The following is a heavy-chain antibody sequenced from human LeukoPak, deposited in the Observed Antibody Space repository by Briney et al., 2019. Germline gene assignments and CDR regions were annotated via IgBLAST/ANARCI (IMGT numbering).Heavy chain of an antibody. CDR3: AKDRTMYYYDTSGLFLI. CDR2: ISGSGGST. D-gene: IGHD3-22*01. CDR1: GFTFSSYA. V-gene: IGHV3-23*01. J-gene: IGHJ4*02. Sequence: PGGSLRLSCAASGFTFSSYAMSWVRQAPGKGLEWVSAISGSGGSTYYADSVKGRFTISRDNSKNTLYLQMNSLRAEDTAVYYCAKDRTMYYYDTSGLFLIWGQGTLVTVSS.